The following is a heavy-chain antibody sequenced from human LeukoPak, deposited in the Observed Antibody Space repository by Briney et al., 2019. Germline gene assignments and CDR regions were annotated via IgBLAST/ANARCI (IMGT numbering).Heavy chain of an antibody. CDR2: INHSGST. D-gene: IGHD3-22*01. CDR3: ARSRRYYYDSSGYSDAFDI. V-gene: IGHV4-34*01. J-gene: IGHJ3*02. CDR1: GGSFSGYY. Sequence: SETLSLTCAVYGGSFSGYYWSWIRQPPGKGLEWIGEINHSGSTNYNPSLKSRVTISVDTSKNQFSLKLSSVTAADTAVYYCARSRRYYYDSSGYSDAFDIWGQGTMVTVSS.